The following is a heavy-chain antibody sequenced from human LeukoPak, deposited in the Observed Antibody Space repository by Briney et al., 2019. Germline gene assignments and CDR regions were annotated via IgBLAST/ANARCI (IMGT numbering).Heavy chain of an antibody. Sequence: GGSLRLSCAASGFAFSSYGMSWVRQAPGKGLEWGSAISGSGGSTYYADSVKGRFTISRDNSKNTLYLQMNSLRAEDTAVYYCAKDGVYHYYDSSGYYSWGQGTLVTVSS. V-gene: IGHV3-23*01. J-gene: IGHJ4*02. CDR2: ISGSGGST. CDR1: GFAFSSYG. CDR3: AKDGVYHYYDSSGYYS. D-gene: IGHD3-22*01.